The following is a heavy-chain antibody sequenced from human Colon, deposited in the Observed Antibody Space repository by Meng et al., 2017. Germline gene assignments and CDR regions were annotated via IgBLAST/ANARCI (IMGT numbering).Heavy chain of an antibody. V-gene: IGHV3-48*03. CDR1: GFSFSGFE. D-gene: IGHD6-13*01. CDR2: ISRSGDII. CDR3: AREGGLWGSFFYYGMDV. J-gene: IGHJ6*02. Sequence: GGSLRPSGAASGFSFSGFELNWVRQVPGKGLEGLSFISRSGDIIHYADSVKGRFTISRDNANNSLYLQMNSLRADDTAVYYCAREGGLWGSFFYYGMDVWGQGTTVTVSS.